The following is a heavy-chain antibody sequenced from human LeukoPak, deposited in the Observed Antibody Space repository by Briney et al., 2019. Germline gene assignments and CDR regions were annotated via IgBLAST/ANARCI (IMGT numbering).Heavy chain of an antibody. D-gene: IGHD3-16*01. CDR3: ARVYPITYYYFDY. V-gene: IGHV3-48*04. CDR1: GFTFSSYS. Sequence: PGGSLRLSCAASGFTFSSYSMNWVRQAPGKGLEWVSYISSSGSTIYYADSVKGRFTISRDNAKNSLYLQMNSLRAEDTAVYYCARVYPITYYYFDYWGQGTLVTVSS. J-gene: IGHJ4*02. CDR2: ISSSGSTI.